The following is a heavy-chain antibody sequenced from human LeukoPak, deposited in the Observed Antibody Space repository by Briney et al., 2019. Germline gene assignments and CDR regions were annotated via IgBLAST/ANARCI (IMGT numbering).Heavy chain of an antibody. J-gene: IGHJ3*02. CDR3: TPDVGTDAFNI. Sequence: GGSLRLSCVTSGYTFSRYAMHWVRQAAGKGLEWVAFISYDGSNKYYADSVKGRFTISRDNSKNTLYLQMNSLRAEDTAVYYCTPDVGTDAFNIWGQGTVVTVSS. CDR1: GYTFSRYA. D-gene: IGHD1-26*01. CDR2: ISYDGSNK. V-gene: IGHV3-30-3*01.